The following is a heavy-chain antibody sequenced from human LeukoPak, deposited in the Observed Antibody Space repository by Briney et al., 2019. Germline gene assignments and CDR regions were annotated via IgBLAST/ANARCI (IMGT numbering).Heavy chain of an antibody. CDR2: ISAYNGNT. J-gene: IGHJ4*02. CDR1: GYTFTSYG. Sequence: ASVRVSCTASGYTFTSYGISWVRQAPGQGLEWMGWISAYNGNTNYAQKLQGRVTMTTDTSTSTAYMELRSLRSDDTAVYYCARSPGITMIVVVITPFDYWGQGTLVTVSS. D-gene: IGHD3-22*01. V-gene: IGHV1-18*01. CDR3: ARSPGITMIVVVITPFDY.